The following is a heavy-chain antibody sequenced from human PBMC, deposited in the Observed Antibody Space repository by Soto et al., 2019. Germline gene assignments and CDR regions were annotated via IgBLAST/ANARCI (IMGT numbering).Heavy chain of an antibody. Sequence: GGSLRLSCAASGFTFSNAWVNWVRQAPGKGLEWVGRIKSKTDGGTTDYAAPVKGRFTISRDDSKNTLYLQMNSLKTEDTAVYYCTTEIYIVVVVAGLNFDYWGQGTLVTVSS. CDR1: GFTFSNAW. V-gene: IGHV3-15*07. D-gene: IGHD2-15*01. CDR3: TTEIYIVVVVAGLNFDY. J-gene: IGHJ4*02. CDR2: IKSKTDGGTT.